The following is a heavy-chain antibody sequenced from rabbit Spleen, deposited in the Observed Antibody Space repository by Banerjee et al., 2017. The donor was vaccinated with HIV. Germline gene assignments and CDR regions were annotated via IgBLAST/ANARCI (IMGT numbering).Heavy chain of an antibody. CDR2: INIVTGKT. CDR3: ARSYAGYGYGFNL. V-gene: IGHV1S45*01. D-gene: IGHD6-1*01. J-gene: IGHJ4*01. Sequence: EQLEESGGGLVKPEGSLTLTCKASGVSFSDKDVMCWVRQAPGKGLEWIACINIVTGKTVYASWAKGRFIMSRTSSTTVTLQMTSLTAADTATYFCARSYAGYGYGFNLWGPGTLVTVS. CDR1: GVSFSDKDV.